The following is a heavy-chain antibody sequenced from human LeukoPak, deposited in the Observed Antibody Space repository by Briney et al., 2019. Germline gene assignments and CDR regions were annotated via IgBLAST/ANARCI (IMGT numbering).Heavy chain of an antibody. D-gene: IGHD3-10*01. Sequence: ASVKVSCKASGYTFTSYDINWVRQSTGQGLEWMGWMNPNSGNTGYAQKFQGRVTMTRNTSISTAYMELSSLRSEDTAVYYCARGRVVRGVIIWLFDYWGQGTLVTVSS. CDR2: MNPNSGNT. CDR3: ARGRVVRGVIIWLFDY. V-gene: IGHV1-8*01. J-gene: IGHJ4*02. CDR1: GYTFTSYD.